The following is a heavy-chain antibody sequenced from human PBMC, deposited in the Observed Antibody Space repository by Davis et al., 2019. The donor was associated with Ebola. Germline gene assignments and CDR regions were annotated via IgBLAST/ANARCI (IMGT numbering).Heavy chain of an antibody. CDR1: GYSFTSYW. CDR3: ARQVRGVIGYYYYMDV. CDR2: IYPGDSDT. Sequence: GESLKISCKGSGYSFTSYWIGWVRQMPGKGLEWMGIIYPGDSDTRYSPSFQGQVTISADKSISTAYLQWSSLKASDTAMYYCARQVRGVIGYYYYMDVWGKGTTVTVSS. J-gene: IGHJ6*03. D-gene: IGHD3-10*01. V-gene: IGHV5-51*01.